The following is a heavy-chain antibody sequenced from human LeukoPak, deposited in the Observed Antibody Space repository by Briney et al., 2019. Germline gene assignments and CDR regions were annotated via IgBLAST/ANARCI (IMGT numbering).Heavy chain of an antibody. J-gene: IGHJ4*02. CDR2: ISSSGSTI. V-gene: IGHV3-48*03. Sequence: GGSLRLSCAASGFTFSSYEMNWVRQAPGKGLKWVSYISSSGSTIYYADSVKGRFTISRDNAKNSLYLQMNSLRAEDTAVYYCARVHGSGSYRYFDYWGQGTLVTVSS. D-gene: IGHD3-10*01. CDR1: GFTFSSYE. CDR3: ARVHGSGSYRYFDY.